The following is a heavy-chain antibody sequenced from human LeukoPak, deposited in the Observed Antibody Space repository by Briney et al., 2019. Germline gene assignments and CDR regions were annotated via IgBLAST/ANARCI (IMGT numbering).Heavy chain of an antibody. D-gene: IGHD6-6*01. CDR3: AKYTGVAARRGDFFDY. CDR2: ISGSGGST. Sequence: PGGSLRLSCAASGFTFDDYGMSWVRQAPGKGLEWVSAISGSGGSTYYADSVKGRFSISRDNSKNTLYLQMNSLRAEDTAVYYCAKYTGVAARRGDFFDYWGQGTLVTVSS. CDR1: GFTFDDYG. J-gene: IGHJ4*02. V-gene: IGHV3-23*01.